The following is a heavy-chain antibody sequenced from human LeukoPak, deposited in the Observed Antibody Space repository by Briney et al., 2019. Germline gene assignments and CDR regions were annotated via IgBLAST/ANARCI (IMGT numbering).Heavy chain of an antibody. V-gene: IGHV3-7*04. CDR2: IKQDGSEK. J-gene: IGHJ4*02. D-gene: IGHD6-6*01. Sequence: GGSLRLSCAASGFTFSTYWMSWVRRAPGKGLEWVANIKQDGSEKYYVDSVKGRFTISRDNAKNSLYLQMNSLRAEDTAVYYCARDWEYSSSSVYWGQGTLVTVSS. CDR1: GFTFSTYW. CDR3: ARDWEYSSSSVY.